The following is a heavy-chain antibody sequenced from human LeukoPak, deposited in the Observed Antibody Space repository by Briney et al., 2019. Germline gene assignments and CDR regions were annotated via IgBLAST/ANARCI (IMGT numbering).Heavy chain of an antibody. J-gene: IGHJ3*02. D-gene: IGHD6-13*01. CDR3: ARDLYSSSWYSHDAFDI. V-gene: IGHV3-21*04. CDR1: GFTFSSYS. Sequence: PGGSLRLSCAASGFTFSSYSMNWVRQAPGKGLEWVSSISSSGSYIYYADSVKGRFTISRDNAKNSLYLQMNSLRAEDTAVYYCARDLYSSSWYSHDAFDIWGQGTMVTVSS. CDR2: ISSSGSYI.